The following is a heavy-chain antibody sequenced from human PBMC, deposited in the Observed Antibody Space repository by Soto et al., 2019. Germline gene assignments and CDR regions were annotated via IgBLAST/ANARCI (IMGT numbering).Heavy chain of an antibody. Sequence: VSVKVSCKASGYTFTSYDINWVRQATGQGLEWMGWMNPNSGNTGYAQKFQGRVTMTRNTSISTAYMELSSLRSEDTAVYYCARTDSSGYYYGARWFDPWGQGTLVTVSS. V-gene: IGHV1-8*01. CDR2: MNPNSGNT. D-gene: IGHD3-22*01. CDR1: GYTFTSYD. CDR3: ARTDSSGYYYGARWFDP. J-gene: IGHJ5*02.